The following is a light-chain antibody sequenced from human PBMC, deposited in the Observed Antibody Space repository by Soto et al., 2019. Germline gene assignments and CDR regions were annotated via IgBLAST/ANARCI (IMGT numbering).Light chain of an antibody. CDR1: SSDVGGSNF. CDR3: QSYDSSLSGWV. V-gene: IGLV2-11*01. CDR2: DVS. Sequence: QSVLTQPRSVSGSPGQSVTISCTGSSSDVGGSNFVSWYQQHPVKAPKLVIYDVSKRPSGVPDRFSGSKSGNTASLAITGLQAEDEADYYCQSYDSSLSGWVFGGGTKVTVL. J-gene: IGLJ3*02.